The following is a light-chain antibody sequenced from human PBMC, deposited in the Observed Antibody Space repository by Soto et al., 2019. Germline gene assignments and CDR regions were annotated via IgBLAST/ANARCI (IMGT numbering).Light chain of an antibody. CDR3: QQYNNWPPYT. V-gene: IGKV3-15*01. Sequence: EIVMTQSPATLSVSPGEIATLSCRASQSVSSNLAWYQQKPGQAPRLLIYGTSNRATGIPARFIGSGSGTEFTPTISSLPSQDFAFYYCQQYNNWPPYTFGQGTKLEIK. CDR1: QSVSSN. CDR2: GTS. J-gene: IGKJ2*01.